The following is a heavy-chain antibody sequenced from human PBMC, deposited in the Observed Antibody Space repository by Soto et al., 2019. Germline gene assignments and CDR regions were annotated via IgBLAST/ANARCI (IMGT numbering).Heavy chain of an antibody. J-gene: IGHJ3*02. Sequence: ESGGGVVQPGRSLRLSCSASGFIFSSYGMHWVRQAPGKGLEWVAALSYDGSNEYYADSLKGRFTISRDNSDNTLFLQMNSLQCADAAVYYCVQDQGVGAGAFHTWGQGTMVPVSS. CDR2: LSYDGSNE. D-gene: IGHD6-13*01. CDR3: VQDQGVGAGAFHT. CDR1: GFIFSSYG. V-gene: IGHV3-30*18.